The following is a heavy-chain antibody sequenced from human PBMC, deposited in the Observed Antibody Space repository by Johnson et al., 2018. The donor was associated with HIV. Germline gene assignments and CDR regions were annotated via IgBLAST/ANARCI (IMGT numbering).Heavy chain of an antibody. Sequence: VQLVESGGGVVKPGGSLRLSCAASGFIFSSYAMHWVRQAPGKGLEWVGRLKSKTDGGTTDYAAPVNGRFTISRDDSKNTLYLQMNSLKTEDTAVYYCTTALRGTVTRDGYILDAFDIWGQGTMVTVSS. CDR3: TTALRGTVTRDGYILDAFDI. D-gene: IGHD5-24*01. V-gene: IGHV3-15*01. J-gene: IGHJ3*02. CDR1: GFIFSSYA. CDR2: LKSKTDGGTT.